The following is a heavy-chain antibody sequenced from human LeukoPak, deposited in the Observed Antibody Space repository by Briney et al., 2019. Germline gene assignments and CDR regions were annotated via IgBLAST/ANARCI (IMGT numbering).Heavy chain of an antibody. D-gene: IGHD6-13*01. J-gene: IGHJ4*02. V-gene: IGHV1-69*05. CDR2: IIPIFGTA. CDR1: GGTFSSYA. CDR3: ASEIAATGYFDY. Sequence: ASVKVSCKASGGTFSSYAISWVRQAPGQGLEWMGGIIPIFGTANYAQKFQGSITVTRDTSTSTVYMELSGLRSEDTAVYFCASEIAATGYFDYWGQGTLVTVSS.